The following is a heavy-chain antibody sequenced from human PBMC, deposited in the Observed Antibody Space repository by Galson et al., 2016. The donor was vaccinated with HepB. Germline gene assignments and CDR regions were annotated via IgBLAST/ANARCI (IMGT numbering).Heavy chain of an antibody. Sequence: SVKVSCKAPGYTFTSYAMHWVRQAPGQRLEWMGWINAGNGNTKYSQKFQGRVTITRDTSASTADMELSSLRTEDTAVYYCARGATLSYGMDVWGQGTTVTVSS. CDR1: GYTFTSYA. CDR3: ARGATLSYGMDV. V-gene: IGHV1-3*01. J-gene: IGHJ6*02. CDR2: INAGNGNT. D-gene: IGHD1-26*01.